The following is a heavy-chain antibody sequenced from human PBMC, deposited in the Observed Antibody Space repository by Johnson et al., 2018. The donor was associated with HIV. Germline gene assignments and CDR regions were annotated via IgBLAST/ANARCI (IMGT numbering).Heavy chain of an antibody. D-gene: IGHD4-17*01. CDR2: IYSGDST. CDR3: ARMTTTVSHHDGFDI. Sequence: VLLVESGGGLVQPGGSLRLSCAASGFTVSSNYMSWVRQAPGKGLEWVSVIYSGDSTYYADSVKGRFTISRDNSKNTLYLQMNRLRAEDTAVYYCARMTTTVSHHDGFDIWGQGTMVTVSS. V-gene: IGHV3-66*01. J-gene: IGHJ3*02. CDR1: GFTVSSNY.